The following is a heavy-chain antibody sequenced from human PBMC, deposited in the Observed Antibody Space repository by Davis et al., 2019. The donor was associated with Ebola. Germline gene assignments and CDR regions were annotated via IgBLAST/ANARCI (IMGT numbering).Heavy chain of an antibody. D-gene: IGHD1-26*01. CDR1: GYTFKNYA. J-gene: IGHJ3*02. Sequence: AASVKVSCKASGYTFKNYAISWVRQAPGQGLEWVGWISVYNGNTNYAQKVQGRVAMTTDTSTGTAYLDLRSLRSDDTAVYFCARTSIVGTSTTASDIWGQGTLVTVSS. V-gene: IGHV1-18*01. CDR2: ISVYNGNT. CDR3: ARTSIVGTSTTASDI.